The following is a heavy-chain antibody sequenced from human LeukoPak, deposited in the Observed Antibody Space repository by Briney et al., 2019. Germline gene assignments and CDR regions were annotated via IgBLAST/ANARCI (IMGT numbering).Heavy chain of an antibody. CDR3: ATSTVTTPFDY. Sequence: GSLRLSCAASGFTFSSYAMSWVRQAPGKGLEWVSAISGSGGSTYYADSVKGRFAVSRDNSKNTLYLQMNSLRAEDTAVYYCATSTVTTPFDYWGQGTLVTVSS. CDR2: ISGSGGST. CDR1: GFTFSSYA. J-gene: IGHJ4*02. D-gene: IGHD4-11*01. V-gene: IGHV3-23*01.